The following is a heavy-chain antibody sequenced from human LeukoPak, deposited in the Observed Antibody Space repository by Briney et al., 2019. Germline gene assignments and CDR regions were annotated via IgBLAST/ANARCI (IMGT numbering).Heavy chain of an antibody. V-gene: IGHV6-1*01. Sequence: SQTLSLTCAISGDSVSSNSAAWNWIRQSPSRGLEWLGRTYYRSKWYNDYAVSVKSRITINPDTSKNQFSLQLNSVTPEDTAVYYCAREEWYYYGSGRNYLALKGIGMDVWGQGTTVTVSS. CDR1: GDSVSSNSAA. CDR2: TYYRSKWYN. J-gene: IGHJ6*02. D-gene: IGHD3-10*01. CDR3: AREEWYYYGSGRNYLALKGIGMDV.